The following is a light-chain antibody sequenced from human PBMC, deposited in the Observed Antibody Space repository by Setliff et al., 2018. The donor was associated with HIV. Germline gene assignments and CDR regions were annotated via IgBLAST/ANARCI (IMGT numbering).Light chain of an antibody. CDR1: SSDVGSYNL. V-gene: IGLV2-23*02. J-gene: IGLJ1*01. Sequence: QSALTQPASMSGSPGQSITISCTGTSSDVGSYNLVSWYQQHPGKAPKLVIYEVSKRPSGVSNRFSGSKSGNTASLTISGLQAEDEADYYCCSYAGSSTYVFGTGTKGTVL. CDR3: CSYAGSSTYV. CDR2: EVS.